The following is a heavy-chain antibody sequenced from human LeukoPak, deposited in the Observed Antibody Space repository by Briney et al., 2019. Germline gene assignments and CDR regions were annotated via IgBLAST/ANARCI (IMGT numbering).Heavy chain of an antibody. J-gene: IGHJ4*02. V-gene: IGHV3-23*01. CDR3: ARDLSLIALTD. CDR2: IISSGGVT. D-gene: IGHD3-22*01. CDR1: GFAFSSYA. Sequence: PGGSLRLSCAASGFAFSSYAMSWVRQAPGKGLEWVSRIISSGGVTYYADSLKGRFTISRDNSKNTVYLQMDSLRAEDSAVYYCARDLSLIALTDWGQGTLVTVSS.